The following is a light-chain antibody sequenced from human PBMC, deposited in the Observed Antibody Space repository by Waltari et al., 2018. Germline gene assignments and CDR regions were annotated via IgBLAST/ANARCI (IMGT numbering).Light chain of an antibody. CDR1: SSDVGSYNL. V-gene: IGLV2-23*01. Sequence: QSALTQPASVSGSPGQSITLSCTGISSDVGSYNLVSWYQQHPGKAPKLMIYAGSERPSGVSNPVSGSKSCNTASLTISGLQAEDDADYYCCSYAGSSTPNWVFGGGTKLTVL. CDR2: AGS. CDR3: CSYAGSSTPNWV. J-gene: IGLJ3*02.